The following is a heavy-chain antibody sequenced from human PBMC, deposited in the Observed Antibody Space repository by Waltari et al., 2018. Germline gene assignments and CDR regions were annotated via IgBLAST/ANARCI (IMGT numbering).Heavy chain of an antibody. Sequence: QEQLQESGPGLVKPSETLSLTCTVSGGSISSYYWSWIRQPAGQGLEWIGRIYTSGSTNYNPSLKSRVTMSVDTSKNQFSLKLSSVTAADTAVYYCARSPRITIFGVVINYYFDYWGQGTLVTVSS. D-gene: IGHD3-3*01. CDR2: IYTSGST. CDR3: ARSPRITIFGVVINYYFDY. V-gene: IGHV4-4*07. J-gene: IGHJ4*02. CDR1: GGSISSYY.